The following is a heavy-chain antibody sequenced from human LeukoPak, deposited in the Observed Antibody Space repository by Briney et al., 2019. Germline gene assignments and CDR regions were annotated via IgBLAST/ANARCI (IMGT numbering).Heavy chain of an antibody. D-gene: IGHD1-26*01. CDR2: ITQSGST. CDR1: GGSFSGYY. Sequence: SETLSLTCAVYGGSFSGYYWIWIRQSPGKGLEWIGEITQSGSTNYNPSLESRVTISVDTTKNQFSLKLSSMTAADTAIYYCARRGAAYNWFDPWGQGILVTVSS. J-gene: IGHJ5*02. CDR3: ARRGAAYNWFDP. V-gene: IGHV4-34*01.